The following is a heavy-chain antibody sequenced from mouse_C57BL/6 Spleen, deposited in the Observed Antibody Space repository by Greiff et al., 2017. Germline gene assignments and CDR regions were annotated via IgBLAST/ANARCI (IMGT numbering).Heavy chain of an antibody. V-gene: IGHV1-55*01. J-gene: IGHJ3*01. D-gene: IGHD1-1*01. CDR3: ARYGSTWFAY. Sequence: VQLQQPGAELVMPGASVKLSCKASGYTFTSYWITWVKQRPGQGLEWIGDIYPGSGSTNYNEKFKSKATLTVDTSSSTAYMQLSSLTSEDSAVYYCARYGSTWFAYWGQGTLVTVSA. CDR2: IYPGSGST. CDR1: GYTFTSYW.